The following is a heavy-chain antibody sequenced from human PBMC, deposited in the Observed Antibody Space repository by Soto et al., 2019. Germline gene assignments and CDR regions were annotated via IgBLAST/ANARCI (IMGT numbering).Heavy chain of an antibody. CDR2: IYPGDSDT. J-gene: IGHJ3*02. CDR3: ARTGYSSGWYINIFAFDS. D-gene: IGHD6-13*01. Sequence: GESLKISCKGSGYSFTSYWIGWVRQMPGKGLGWMGIIYPGDSDTRYSPSFQGQVTISADKSISTAYLQWSSLKASDTAMYYCARTGYSSGWYINIFAFDSWGQGTMVTVSS. CDR1: GYSFTSYW. V-gene: IGHV5-51*01.